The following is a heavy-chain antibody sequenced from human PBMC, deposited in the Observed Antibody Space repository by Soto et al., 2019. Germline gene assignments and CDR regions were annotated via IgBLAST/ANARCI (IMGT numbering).Heavy chain of an antibody. Sequence: QVQLVESGGGVVQPGRSLRLSCAASGFTFSSYGMHWVRQAPGKGLEWVAVISYDGSNKYYADSVKGRFTISRDNSKNTLYLQMNSLRAEDTAVYYCAKASSYSSSWYLDYWGQGNLVTV. CDR2: ISYDGSNK. V-gene: IGHV3-30*18. CDR3: AKASSYSSSWYLDY. CDR1: GFTFSSYG. J-gene: IGHJ4*02. D-gene: IGHD6-13*01.